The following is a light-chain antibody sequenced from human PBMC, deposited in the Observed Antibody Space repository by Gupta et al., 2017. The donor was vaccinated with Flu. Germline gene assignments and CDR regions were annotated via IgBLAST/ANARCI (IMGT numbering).Light chain of an antibody. CDR2: GAS. V-gene: IGKV3-20*01. J-gene: IGKJ4*01. CDR3: QDYGIYL. CDR1: QSVTSSY. Sequence: EIVLTQSPGTLSLSPGERATLSCRASQSVTSSYLAWYQQKPGQAPRILIYGASSRATGIKVRFSGSGSGTDFTLTSRRRETEDFDGYDSQDYGIYLFGGGTKVEIK.